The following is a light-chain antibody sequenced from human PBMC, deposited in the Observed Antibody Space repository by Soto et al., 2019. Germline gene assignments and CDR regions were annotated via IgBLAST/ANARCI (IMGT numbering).Light chain of an antibody. J-gene: IGKJ3*01. V-gene: IGKV1-5*03. Sequence: DIPMTQSPSTLSASVGDRVTITCRASQSSSSWLAWYQQKPGKAPKLLIYKASSLESGVPSRFSGSGSGTEFTLTISSLQPDDFATYYCQQYNSYSRGFTFGPGTKVDIK. CDR3: QQYNSYSRGFT. CDR1: QSSSSW. CDR2: KAS.